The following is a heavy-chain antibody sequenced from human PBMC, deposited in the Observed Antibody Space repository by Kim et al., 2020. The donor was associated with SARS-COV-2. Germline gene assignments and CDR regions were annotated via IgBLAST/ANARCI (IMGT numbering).Heavy chain of an antibody. D-gene: IGHD3-10*01. V-gene: IGHV3-33*01. J-gene: IGHJ4*02. Sequence: SAYSVKVRFTVSRDNSKNTLYLQMNSLRAEDTAVYYCARDFRFGEFDFDYWGQGTLVTVSS. CDR3: ARDFRFGEFDFDY.